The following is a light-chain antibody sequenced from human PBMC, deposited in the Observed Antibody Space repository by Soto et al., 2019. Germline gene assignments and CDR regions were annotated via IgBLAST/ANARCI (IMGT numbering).Light chain of an antibody. V-gene: IGKV1-6*01. CDR3: LQHDSYPWT. Sequence: AIQMTQSPSSLSASVGDRVTITCRASQEIRNDLAWYQQKPGKPPKVLIYGASTLQSGVPSRFGGSRSGTDFTLTITSLQPEDFATYYCLQHDSYPWTFGQGTKVEIK. CDR1: QEIRND. J-gene: IGKJ1*01. CDR2: GAS.